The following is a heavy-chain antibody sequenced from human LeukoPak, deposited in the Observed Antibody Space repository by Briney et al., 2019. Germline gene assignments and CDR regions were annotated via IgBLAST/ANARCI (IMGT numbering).Heavy chain of an antibody. Sequence: GGSLRLSCAASGFTFRNYATTWVRQAPGKGLEWVANIKQDGNEKYYVDSVKGRFTISRDNAKNSLFLQMNSLRAEDTAVYYCARGKAQFDPWGQGTLVTVSS. D-gene: IGHD6-6*01. V-gene: IGHV3-7*01. CDR1: GFTFRNYA. CDR3: ARGKAQFDP. J-gene: IGHJ5*02. CDR2: IKQDGNEK.